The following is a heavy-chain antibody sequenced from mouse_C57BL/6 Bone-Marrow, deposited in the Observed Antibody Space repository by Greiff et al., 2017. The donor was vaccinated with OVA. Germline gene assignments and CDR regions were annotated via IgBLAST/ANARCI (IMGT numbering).Heavy chain of an antibody. J-gene: IGHJ1*03. V-gene: IGHV1-50*01. CDR1: GYTFTSYW. CDR3: ARGTGAHWYVDD. Sequence: QVQLQPPGAELVKPGASVKLSCKASGYTFTSYWMLWVKQRPGQGLEWIGEIDPSDSYTNYNQKFKGKATLTVDTSSSTAYMQLSSLTSEDAAVDDCARGTGAHWYVDDWGKGTTVTVSA. D-gene: IGHD1-3*01. CDR2: IDPSDSYT.